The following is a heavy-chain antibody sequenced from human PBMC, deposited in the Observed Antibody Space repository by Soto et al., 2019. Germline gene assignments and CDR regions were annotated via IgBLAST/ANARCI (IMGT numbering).Heavy chain of an antibody. D-gene: IGHD6-6*01. V-gene: IGHV3-23*01. CDR3: AKDHAREQFVRGENWFDS. CDR2: ISGSGVRT. Sequence: GGSLRLSCSASGFIFSNYAMSWARQAPGKGLEWVSTISGSGVRTYYADSVKGRFTTSRDNSKNTLDLQMNNLRVEDTAIYYCAKDHAREQFVRGENWFDSWGQGTLVTVSS. J-gene: IGHJ5*01. CDR1: GFIFSNYA.